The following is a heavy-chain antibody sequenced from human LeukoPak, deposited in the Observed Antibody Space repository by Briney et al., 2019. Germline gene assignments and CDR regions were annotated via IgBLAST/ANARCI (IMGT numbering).Heavy chain of an antibody. CDR3: AKSHGVAGLAYFDY. CDR2: MSWNSGSI. V-gene: IGHV3-9*01. Sequence: GGSLRLSCAASGFTFDDYAMHWVRQAPGKGVEWGSGMSWNSGSIVYADSVKGRFTIYRDKAKNSLYMQMNSLRAKETAVNECAKSHGVAGLAYFDYWGQGTLVTVSS. CDR1: GFTFDDYA. J-gene: IGHJ4*02. D-gene: IGHD2-15*01.